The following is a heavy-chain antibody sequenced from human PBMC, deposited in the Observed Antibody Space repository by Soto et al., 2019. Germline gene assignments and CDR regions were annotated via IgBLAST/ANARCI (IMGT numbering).Heavy chain of an antibody. CDR1: GYSFTNYW. CDR3: ARQGEIKGARYSSSWYWFDP. V-gene: IGHV5-51*01. CDR2: IYPGDSDT. D-gene: IGHD6-13*01. J-gene: IGHJ5*02. Sequence: PGESLKISCKASGYSFTNYWIGWVRQMPGKGLEWMGIIYPGDSDTRYSPSFQGQVTISADKSISTAYLQWSSLKASDTAMYYCARQGEIKGARYSSSWYWFDPWGQGTLVTVSS.